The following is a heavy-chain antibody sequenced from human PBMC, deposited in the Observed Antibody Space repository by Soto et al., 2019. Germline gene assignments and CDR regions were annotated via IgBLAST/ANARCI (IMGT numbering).Heavy chain of an antibody. CDR2: IYYSGST. V-gene: IGHV4-31*03. D-gene: IGHD3-3*01. CDR1: GGSISSGGYY. CDR3: ARDKDYDFWSGYYTGKPNYGMDV. J-gene: IGHJ6*02. Sequence: SETLSLTCTVSGGSISSGGYYWSWIRQHPGKGLEWIGYIYYSGSTYYNPSLKSRVTISVDTSKNQFSLKLSSVTAADTAVYYCARDKDYDFWSGYYTGKPNYGMDVWGQGTTVTVSS.